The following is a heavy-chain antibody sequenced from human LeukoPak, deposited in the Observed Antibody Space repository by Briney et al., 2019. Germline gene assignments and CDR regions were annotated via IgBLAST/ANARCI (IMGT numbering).Heavy chain of an antibody. CDR3: AKDAAYCGGDCYSGHFDY. CDR2: IKQDGREK. D-gene: IGHD2-21*02. CDR1: GFTFSSYW. V-gene: IGHV3-7*03. Sequence: GGSLRLSCAGSGFTFSSYWMSWVRQAPGKGPEWVANIKQDGREKHYLDSVKGRFTISRDNAKNSLYLQMNSLRAEDTALYYCAKDAAYCGGDCYSGHFDYWGQGTLVTVSS. J-gene: IGHJ4*02.